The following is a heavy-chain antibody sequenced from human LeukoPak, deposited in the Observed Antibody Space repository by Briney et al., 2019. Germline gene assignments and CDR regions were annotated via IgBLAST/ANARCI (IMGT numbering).Heavy chain of an antibody. CDR1: GYTFTGYY. CDR3: ARSPLWFGEPSDAFDI. CDR2: INPNSGGT. V-gene: IGHV1-2*02. D-gene: IGHD3-10*01. J-gene: IGHJ3*02. Sequence: ASVKVSCKASGYTFTGYYMHWVRQAPGQGLEWMGWINPNSGGTNYAQKFQGRVTMTRDTSISTAYMELSRLRSDDTAVYYCARSPLWFGEPSDAFDIWGQGTMVTVSS.